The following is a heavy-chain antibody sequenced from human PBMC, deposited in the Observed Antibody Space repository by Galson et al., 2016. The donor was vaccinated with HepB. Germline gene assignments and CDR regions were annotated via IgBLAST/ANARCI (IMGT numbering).Heavy chain of an antibody. CDR3: ARDVLRHDH. J-gene: IGHJ4*02. CDR1: GFTFSDYY. Sequence: SLRLSCAASGFTFSDYYMSWIRLAPGKGLEWLSSITSTGYDTHYAASVKGRFTISRDNAKNSVFLQMESLRAEDTAVYYCARDVLRHDHWGQGTLVTVSS. CDR2: ITSTGYDT. V-gene: IGHV3-11*06.